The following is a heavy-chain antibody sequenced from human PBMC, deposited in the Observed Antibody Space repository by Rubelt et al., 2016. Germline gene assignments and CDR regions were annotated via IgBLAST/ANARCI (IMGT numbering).Heavy chain of an antibody. CDR3: ARDPGATTSQGGEF. J-gene: IGHJ4*02. CDR2: IWYDGSNK. CDR1: GFTFSSYG. Sequence: QVQLVESGGGVVQPGRSLRLSCAASGFTFSSYGMHWVRQAPGKGLEWVAVIWYDGSNKYYACSLKGRFTISRDNSKYTLYLQMNSLRVEDTAVYYCARDPGATTSQGGEFWGQGTLVTVSS. D-gene: IGHD1-26*01. V-gene: IGHV3-33*01.